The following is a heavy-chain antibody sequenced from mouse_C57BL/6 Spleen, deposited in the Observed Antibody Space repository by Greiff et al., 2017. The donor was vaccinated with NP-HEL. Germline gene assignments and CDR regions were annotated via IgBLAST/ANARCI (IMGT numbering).Heavy chain of an antibody. D-gene: IGHD1-1*01. CDR1: GYSITSDY. Sequence: EVNVVESGPGLAKPSQTLSLTCSVTGYSITSDYWNWIRKFPGNKLEYMGYISYSGSTYYNPSLKSRISITRDTSKNQYYLQLNSVTTEDTATYYCARSYYYGSSRYAMDYWGQGTSVTVSS. J-gene: IGHJ4*01. CDR2: ISYSGST. CDR3: ARSYYYGSSRYAMDY. V-gene: IGHV3-8*01.